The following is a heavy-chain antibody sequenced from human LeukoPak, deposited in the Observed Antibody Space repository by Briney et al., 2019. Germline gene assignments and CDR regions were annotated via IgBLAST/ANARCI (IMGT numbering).Heavy chain of an antibody. CDR3: ASGDYGDYAGDHYYYYGMDV. J-gene: IGHJ6*02. Sequence: VASVKVSCKASGGTFSSYAISWVRQAPGQGLEWMGGIIPIFGTANYAQKFQGRVTITADESTSTAYMELSSLRSEDTAVYYCASGDYGDYAGDHYYYYGMDVWGQGTTVTVSS. D-gene: IGHD4-17*01. CDR2: IIPIFGTA. V-gene: IGHV1-69*13. CDR1: GGTFSSYA.